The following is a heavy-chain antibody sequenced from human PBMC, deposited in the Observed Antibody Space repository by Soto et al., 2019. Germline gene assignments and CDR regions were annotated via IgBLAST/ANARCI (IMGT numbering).Heavy chain of an antibody. CDR1: GYSFTGNS. Sequence: ASVKVSCKASGYSFTGNSIHWVRQAPGQGLEWMGWISAYNGNTNYAQKLQGRVTMTTDTSTSTAYMELRSLRSDDTAVYYCAREVVVVAAYPWGQGTLVTVSS. CDR3: AREVVVVAAYP. V-gene: IGHV1-18*04. D-gene: IGHD2-15*01. CDR2: ISAYNGNT. J-gene: IGHJ5*02.